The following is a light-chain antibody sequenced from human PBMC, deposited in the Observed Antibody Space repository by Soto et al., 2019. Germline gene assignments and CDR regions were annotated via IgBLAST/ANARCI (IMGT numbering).Light chain of an antibody. CDR3: QQYNNRPPIT. V-gene: IGKV3-15*01. CDR1: QSVSSN. Sequence: EIVMTQSPATLSVSPGERATLSCRASQSVSSNLAWYQQKPGQAPRLLIYGASTRATGIPARFSGSGSGTEFTLTFSSLQSEDFAVYYCQQYNNRPPITCGQGTRLEIK. J-gene: IGKJ5*01. CDR2: GAS.